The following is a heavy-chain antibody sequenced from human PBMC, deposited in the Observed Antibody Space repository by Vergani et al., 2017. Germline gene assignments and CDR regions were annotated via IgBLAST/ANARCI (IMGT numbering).Heavy chain of an antibody. CDR2: IYYSGST. D-gene: IGHD6-19*01. Sequence: QLQLQESGPGLVKPSATLSLTCSVSGASIRSSNYYLGWIRQPPGKGLEWIASIYYSGSTYYNPSLKSRVTISVDTSKNLFSLKLSSVTAADTAVYFCARHSTVEWLVKLGWIDPWGQGILVTVSS. CDR1: GASIRSSNYY. V-gene: IGHV4-39*01. J-gene: IGHJ5*02. CDR3: ARHSTVEWLVKLGWIDP.